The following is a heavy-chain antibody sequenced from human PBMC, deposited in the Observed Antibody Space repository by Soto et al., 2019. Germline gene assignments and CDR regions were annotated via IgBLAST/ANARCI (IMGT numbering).Heavy chain of an antibody. J-gene: IGHJ6*02. V-gene: IGHV3-23*01. CDR2: ISGSGEGT. CDR3: AKRVKSGSTSVGNALDV. D-gene: IGHD1-26*01. CDR1: GFSFTNYA. Sequence: EVQLLESGGGLVQPGGSLRLSCAASGFSFTNYAVTWVRQAPGKGLEWVSAISGSGEGTYYADSVRGRFTISRDNSKSTVHRQMNSLRAEDTAVYFCAKRVKSGSTSVGNALDVWGQGTTVTVSS.